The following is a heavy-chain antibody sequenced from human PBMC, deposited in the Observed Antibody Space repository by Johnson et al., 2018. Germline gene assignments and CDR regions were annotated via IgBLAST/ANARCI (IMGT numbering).Heavy chain of an antibody. D-gene: IGHD4/OR15-4a*01. Sequence: VQLVESGAEVKKPGSSVKVSCKASGGTFSSYAISWVRQAPGQGLEWMGGIIPIFGSANYAQKFQGRVTMTRDTSTGTIYMDLNSLRSEDTAMYSCARGGVRGANAFDIWGQGTMVTVSS. CDR1: GGTFSSYA. CDR2: IIPIFGSA. V-gene: IGHV1-69*06. J-gene: IGHJ3*02. CDR3: ARGGVRGANAFDI.